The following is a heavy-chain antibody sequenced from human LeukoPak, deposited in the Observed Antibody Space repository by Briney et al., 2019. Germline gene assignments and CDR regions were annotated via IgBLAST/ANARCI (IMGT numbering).Heavy chain of an antibody. J-gene: IGHJ4*02. V-gene: IGHV3-11*01. D-gene: IGHD4-17*01. CDR1: GFTFSDYY. CDR2: ISSSGSTI. Sequence: GGSLRLSCAASGFTFSDYYMSWIRQAPGKGQEWVSYISSSGSTIYYADSVKGRFTTSRDNAKNSLYLQMNSLRAEDTAVYYCARDWYGEKVDYWGQGTLVTVSS. CDR3: ARDWYGEKVDY.